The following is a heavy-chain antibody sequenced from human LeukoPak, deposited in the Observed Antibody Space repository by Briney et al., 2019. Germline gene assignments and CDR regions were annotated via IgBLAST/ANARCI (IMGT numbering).Heavy chain of an antibody. CDR3: ARSIGYCSGGSCFLGWFDP. V-gene: IGHV4-39*01. CDR1: GGSISSSSYY. D-gene: IGHD2-15*01. J-gene: IGHJ5*02. Sequence: SETLSLTCTVSGGSISSSSYYWGWIRQPPGKGLEWIGSIYYSGSTYYNPSLKSRVTISVDTSKNQFSLKLSSVTAADTAVHYCARSIGYCSGGSCFLGWFDPWGQGTLVTVSS. CDR2: IYYSGST.